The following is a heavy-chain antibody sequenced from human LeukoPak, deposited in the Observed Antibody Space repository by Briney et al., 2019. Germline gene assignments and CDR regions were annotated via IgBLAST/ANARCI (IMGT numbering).Heavy chain of an antibody. J-gene: IGHJ4*02. CDR2: IIHSGST. Sequence: SETLSLTCAVYGGSFRDYSWSWIRQPPGKGLEWIGEIIHSGSTNYNSSLKSRVTISVDTSKNQFSLKLSSVTAADTAVYYCARDGYSGSDALWGQGTLVTVSS. CDR3: ARDGYSGSDAL. CDR1: GGSFRDYS. D-gene: IGHD5-12*01. V-gene: IGHV4-34*12.